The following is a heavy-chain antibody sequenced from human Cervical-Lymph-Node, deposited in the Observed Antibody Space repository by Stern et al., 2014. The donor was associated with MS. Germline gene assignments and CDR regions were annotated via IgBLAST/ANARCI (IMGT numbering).Heavy chain of an antibody. D-gene: IGHD5-24*01. CDR3: SRDADGYSLVFGY. J-gene: IGHJ4*02. Sequence: QLQLQESGPGLVKPSQTLSLTCAVTGGSISSAEYSWSWIRQSPGKGLEWIESIHYSGTTYYNPSLKSRVTISVDTSKNQFSLKLRSVTAADTAVYYCSRDADGYSLVFGYWGRGTLVTVSS. V-gene: IGHV4-30-4*01. CDR2: IHYSGTT. CDR1: GGSISSAEYS.